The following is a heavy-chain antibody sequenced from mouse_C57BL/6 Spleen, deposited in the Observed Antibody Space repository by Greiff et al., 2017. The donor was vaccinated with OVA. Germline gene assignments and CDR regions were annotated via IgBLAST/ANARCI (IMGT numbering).Heavy chain of an antibody. D-gene: IGHD1-1*01. CDR3: ASSHYYGSSPSGFAY. V-gene: IGHV1-52*01. CDR2: IDPSDSET. CDR1: GYTFTSYW. Sequence: QVQLKQPGAELVRPGSSVKLSCKASGYTFTSYWMHWVKQRPIQGLEWIGNIDPSDSETHYNQKFKDKATLTVDKSSSTAYMQLSSLTSEDSAVYYCASSHYYGSSPSGFAYWGQGTLVTVSA. J-gene: IGHJ3*01.